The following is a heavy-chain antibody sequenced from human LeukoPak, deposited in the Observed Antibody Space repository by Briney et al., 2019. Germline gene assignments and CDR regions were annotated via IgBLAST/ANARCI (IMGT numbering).Heavy chain of an antibody. CDR3: ARIDSHSYGYYDY. J-gene: IGHJ4*02. CDR1: GFTFSSYW. Sequence: PGGSLRLSCAASGFTFSSYWMSWVRQAPGKGLEGVANIQKDGSAIKYVDSGKGRFTISRDNAKNSLYLQMDSLRAEDTAVYYCARIDSHSYGYYDYWGQGTLVTVSS. D-gene: IGHD3-16*01. V-gene: IGHV3-7*01. CDR2: IQKDGSAI.